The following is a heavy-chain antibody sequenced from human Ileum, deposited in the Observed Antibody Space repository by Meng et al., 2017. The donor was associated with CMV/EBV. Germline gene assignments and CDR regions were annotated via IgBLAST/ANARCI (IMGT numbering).Heavy chain of an antibody. V-gene: IGHV4-34*01. Sequence: GGSFSDYFWAWIRQPPGKGLEWLGEINHSGRANYNPSLESRVTILVDTSKNQVSLKLSSVTAADTAVYYCARGQRITLVRGGRFDPWGQGTLVTVSS. D-gene: IGHD3-10*01. CDR1: GGSFSDYF. J-gene: IGHJ5*02. CDR3: ARGQRITLVRGGRFDP. CDR2: INHSGRA.